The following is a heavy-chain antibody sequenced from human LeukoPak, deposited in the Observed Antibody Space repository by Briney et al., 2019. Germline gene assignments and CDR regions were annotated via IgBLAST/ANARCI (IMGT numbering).Heavy chain of an antibody. CDR3: AKVGWFGELLLGATFYFDY. Sequence: GGSLRLSCAASGFTFSSYWMSWVRQAPGKGLEWVANIKQDGSEKYYVDSVKGRFTISRDNAKNSLYLQMNSLRAEDTAVYYCAKVGWFGELLLGATFYFDYWGQGTLVTVSS. V-gene: IGHV3-7*03. D-gene: IGHD3-10*01. CDR1: GFTFSSYW. CDR2: IKQDGSEK. J-gene: IGHJ4*02.